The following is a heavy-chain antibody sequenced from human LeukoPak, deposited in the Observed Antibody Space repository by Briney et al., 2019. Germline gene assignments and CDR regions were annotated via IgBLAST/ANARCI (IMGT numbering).Heavy chain of an antibody. V-gene: IGHV3-7*02. J-gene: IGHJ4*02. CDR3: ATGPLDY. CDR2: LDQDGNET. CDR1: GFTYRSFW. Sequence: GGSLRLSRTASGFTYRSFWMSWVRQAPGKGLEWVANLDQDGNETLYAGSVKGRFTVSRDNAKNSLYLQMNSLRVEDTAVYYCATGPLDYWGQGALVTVSS.